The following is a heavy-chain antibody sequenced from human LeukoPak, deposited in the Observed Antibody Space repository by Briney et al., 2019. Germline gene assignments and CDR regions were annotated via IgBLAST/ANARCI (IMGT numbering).Heavy chain of an antibody. D-gene: IGHD3-10*01. CDR1: GFTFSSYG. CDR3: ARDYGPRGVFDI. CDR2: IWYDGSNK. J-gene: IGHJ3*02. V-gene: IGHV3-33*01. Sequence: GGSLRLSCAASGFTFSSYGMHWVRQAPGKGLEWVAVIWYDGSNKYYADSVKGRFTISRDNSKNTLYLQMNSLRAEDTAVYYCARDYGPRGVFDIWGQGTMVTVSS.